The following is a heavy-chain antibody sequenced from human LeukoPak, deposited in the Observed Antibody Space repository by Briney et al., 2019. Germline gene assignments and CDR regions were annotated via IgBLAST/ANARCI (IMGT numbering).Heavy chain of an antibody. CDR2: MSASDRRT. V-gene: IGHV3-23*01. CDR1: GFTVSNNY. CDR3: AKDLAYAFDI. J-gene: IGHJ3*02. Sequence: PGGSLRLSCAASGFTVSNNYMSWVRQAPGKGLEWVSAMSASDRRTYYADSVKGRFTISRDHSKNRLYLQMNSLRAEDTALYYCAKDLAYAFDIWGQGTMVTVSS.